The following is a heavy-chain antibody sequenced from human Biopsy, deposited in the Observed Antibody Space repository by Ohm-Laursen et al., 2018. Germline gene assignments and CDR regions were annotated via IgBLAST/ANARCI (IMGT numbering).Heavy chain of an antibody. V-gene: IGHV4-39*01. CDR2: IYNTETT. J-gene: IGHJ5*02. CDR1: GGSISSSTTYY. CDR3: ARHPTGFWFDP. Sequence: SETLSLTWPVSGGSISSSTTYYWAWLRQPPGKGLEWIGSIYNTETTFYNPSLKSRVTISVDTSTNQFSLKVSSVTAADTALYFCARHPTGFWFDPWGQGTLVIVSS.